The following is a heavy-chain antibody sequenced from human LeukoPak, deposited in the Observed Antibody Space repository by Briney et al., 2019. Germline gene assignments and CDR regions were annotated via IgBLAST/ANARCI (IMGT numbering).Heavy chain of an antibody. Sequence: AGSLRLSCVASGFTLSSNWMSWIRQAPGKGLEWVSYICSGSTYTNYADSVKGRFTISRDNAKKSLYLQMNSLRAEDTALYYCARGSTYYYESRGSYGQDYFDYWGQGTLVTVSA. CDR2: ICSGSTYT. CDR3: ARGSTYYYESRGSYGQDYFDY. V-gene: IGHV3-11*05. J-gene: IGHJ4*02. CDR1: GFTLSSNW. D-gene: IGHD3-22*01.